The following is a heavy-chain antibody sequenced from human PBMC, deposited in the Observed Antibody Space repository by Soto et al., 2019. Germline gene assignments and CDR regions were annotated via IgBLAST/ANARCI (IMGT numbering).Heavy chain of an antibody. V-gene: IGHV5-10-1*01. J-gene: IGHJ3*02. CDR1: GYSLTSYW. Sequence: ESLKISCKGSGYSLTSYWISWVRQMPGKGLEWMGRIDPSDSYTNYSPSFQGHVTISADKSISTAYLQWSSLKASDTAMYYCARQRLYDRAFDIWGQGTMVTVSS. CDR2: IDPSDSYT. D-gene: IGHD3-22*01. CDR3: ARQRLYDRAFDI.